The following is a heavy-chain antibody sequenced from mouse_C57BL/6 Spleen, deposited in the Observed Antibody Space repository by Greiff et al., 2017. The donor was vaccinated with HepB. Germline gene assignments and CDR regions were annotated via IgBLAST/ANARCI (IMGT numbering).Heavy chain of an antibody. CDR1: GYSFTGYY. J-gene: IGHJ4*01. CDR3: ARHYGRYAMDY. D-gene: IGHD1-1*01. Sequence: VQLKQSGPELVKPGASVKISCKASGYSFTGYYMNWVKQSPEKSLEWIGEINPSTGGTTYNQKFKAKATLTVDKSSSTAYMQLKSLTSEDSAVYYCARHYGRYAMDYWGQGTSVTVSS. CDR2: INPSTGGT. V-gene: IGHV1-42*01.